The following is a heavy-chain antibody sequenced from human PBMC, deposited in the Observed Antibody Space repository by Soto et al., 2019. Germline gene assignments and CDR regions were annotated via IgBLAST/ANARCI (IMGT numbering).Heavy chain of an antibody. D-gene: IGHD2-21*02. CDR2: IDPSDSYT. CDR1: GYSFTSYW. CDR3: ARVTVIPNVWFDP. V-gene: IGHV5-10-1*01. Sequence: PGESLKISCNGSGYSFTSYWISWVRQMPGKGLEWMGRIDPSDSYTNYSPSFQGHVTISADKSISTAYLQWSSLEASDTAMYYCARVTVIPNVWFDPWGQGTLVTVSS. J-gene: IGHJ5*02.